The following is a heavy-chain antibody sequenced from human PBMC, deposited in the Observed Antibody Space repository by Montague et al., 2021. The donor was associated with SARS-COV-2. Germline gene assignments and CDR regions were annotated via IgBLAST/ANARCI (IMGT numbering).Heavy chain of an antibody. CDR2: ISYEGSKK. J-gene: IGHJ3*01. Sequence: SLRLSCAASGFSFNNFGIHWVRQAPDKGLEWVAVISYEGSKKNFADSVKGRFDISRDSSQNTVYLQMNSLRVEDTAMYYCVKASQFLWLGQFARDAFDLWGQGTLVSVSS. D-gene: IGHD3-10*01. CDR3: VKASQFLWLGQFARDAFDL. CDR1: GFSFNNFG. V-gene: IGHV3-30*18.